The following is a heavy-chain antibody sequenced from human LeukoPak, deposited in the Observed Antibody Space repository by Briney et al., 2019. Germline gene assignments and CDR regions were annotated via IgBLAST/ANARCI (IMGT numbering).Heavy chain of an antibody. D-gene: IGHD4-17*01. V-gene: IGHV3-30*02. J-gene: IGHJ4*02. CDR2: IRYDGSNK. CDR3: AKDTTVTTFGYSDY. Sequence: PGGSLRLSCAASGFTFSSYGMHWVRQAPGKGLEWVAFIRYDGSNKYYADSVKGRFTISRDNSKNTLYLQMNSLRAEDTAVYYCAKDTTVTTFGYSDYWGQGTLVTVSS. CDR1: GFTFSSYG.